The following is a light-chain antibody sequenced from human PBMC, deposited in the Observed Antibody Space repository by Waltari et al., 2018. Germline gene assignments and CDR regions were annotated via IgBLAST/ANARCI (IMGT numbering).Light chain of an antibody. CDR1: QSVTRTV. CDR2: GAS. Sequence: SCRASQSVTRTVAWYQQKPGQAPRLLSYGASNRATGIPDRFSGSGSGTDFSLTISRLEPEDFAVYYCQHYLRLPATFGQGTKVEIK. J-gene: IGKJ1*01. CDR3: QHYLRLPAT. V-gene: IGKV3-20*01.